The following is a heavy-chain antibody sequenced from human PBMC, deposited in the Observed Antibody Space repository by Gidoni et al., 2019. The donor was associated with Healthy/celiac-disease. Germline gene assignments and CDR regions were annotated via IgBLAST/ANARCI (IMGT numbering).Heavy chain of an antibody. CDR2: ISWNSGSI. V-gene: IGHV3-9*01. D-gene: IGHD2-15*01. CDR3: AKDIGYCSGGSCYDRPD. Sequence: EVQLVESGGGLVQPGRSLRLSCAASGFTFDDYALHWVRQAPGKGLECVSGISWNSGSIGYADSVKGRFTISRDNAKNSLYLQMNSLRAEDTALYYCAKDIGYCSGGSCYDRPDWGQGTLVTVSS. CDR1: GFTFDDYA. J-gene: IGHJ4*02.